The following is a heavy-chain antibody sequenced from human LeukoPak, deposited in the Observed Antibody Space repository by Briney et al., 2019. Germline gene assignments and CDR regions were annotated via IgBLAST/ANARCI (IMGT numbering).Heavy chain of an antibody. Sequence: GASVRVSCKAPGHTFTGYYMHWVRQAPGQGLEWMGWINANSGGTNCAQKFQGRVTMTRDTSISTAYMELSRLRSDDTAVYYCAREDCSSTSCYPYFDYWGQGTLVTVSS. D-gene: IGHD2-2*01. V-gene: IGHV1-2*02. CDR1: GHTFTGYY. CDR3: AREDCSSTSCYPYFDY. J-gene: IGHJ4*02. CDR2: INANSGGT.